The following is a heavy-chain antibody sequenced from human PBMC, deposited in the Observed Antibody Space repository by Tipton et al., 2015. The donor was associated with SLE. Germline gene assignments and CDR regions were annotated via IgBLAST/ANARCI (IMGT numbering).Heavy chain of an antibody. J-gene: IGHJ5*02. Sequence: QVQLVQSGAEVKKPGSSVRVSCKASGGTFGNYGISWVRQAPGRGLEWMGRIKPLSGTTNYAQNFEGRVTFTTDDSTTTAFMELSGLRTEDTALYFCARDQVSMRWEWFDPWGQGTLVTVSS. V-gene: IGHV1-69*01. D-gene: IGHD1-26*01. CDR1: GGTFGNYG. CDR2: IKPLSGTT. CDR3: ARDQVSMRWEWFDP.